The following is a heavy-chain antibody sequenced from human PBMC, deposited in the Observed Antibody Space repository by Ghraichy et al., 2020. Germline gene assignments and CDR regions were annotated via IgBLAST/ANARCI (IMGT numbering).Heavy chain of an antibody. D-gene: IGHD5-24*01. V-gene: IGHV3-74*01. CDR2: INPDGSST. J-gene: IGHJ4*02. Sequence: GGSLRLSCAASRFSFSNYWMHWVRQAPGKGLVWVSRINPDGSSTDYADSVKGRFTISRDNAKNTLYLQISSLRAEDTALYYCASLKSAVDGNYWGQGTLVTVSS. CDR1: RFSFSNYW. CDR3: ASLKSAVDGNY.